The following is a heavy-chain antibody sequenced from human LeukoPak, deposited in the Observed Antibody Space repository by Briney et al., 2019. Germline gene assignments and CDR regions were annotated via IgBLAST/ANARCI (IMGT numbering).Heavy chain of an antibody. CDR1: DGSISSYY. V-gene: IGHV4-34*01. CDR3: ARGAGSVYYDFWSGSGYPNYGMDV. J-gene: IGHJ6*02. CDR2: INHSGST. Sequence: PSETLSLTCTASDGSISSYYWSWIRQPPGKGLEWIGEINHSGSTNYNPSLKSRVTISVDTSKNQFSLKLSSVTAADTAVYYCARGAGSVYYDFWSGSGYPNYGMDVWGQGTTVTVSS. D-gene: IGHD3-3*01.